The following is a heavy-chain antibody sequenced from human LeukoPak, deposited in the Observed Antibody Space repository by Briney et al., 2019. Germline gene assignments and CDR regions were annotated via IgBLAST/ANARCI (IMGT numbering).Heavy chain of an antibody. V-gene: IGHV1-69*06. CDR3: ARNPHDYGDYSYYYYYGMDV. Sequence: SVKVSWKASGGTFSSYAISWVRQAPAQGLEWMGGIIPIFGTANYAQKFQGRVTITADKSTSTAYMELSSLRSEDTAVYYCARNPHDYGDYSYYYYYGMDVWGKGTTVTVSS. CDR2: IIPIFGTA. J-gene: IGHJ6*04. CDR1: GGTFSSYA. D-gene: IGHD4-17*01.